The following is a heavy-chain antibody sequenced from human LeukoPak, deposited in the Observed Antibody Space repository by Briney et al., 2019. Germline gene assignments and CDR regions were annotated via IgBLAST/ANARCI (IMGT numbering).Heavy chain of an antibody. J-gene: IGHJ4*02. CDR3: AKETLHAYDYVIDY. V-gene: IGHV3-23*01. CDR1: GLTFSSYA. Sequence: GGSLRLSCAASGLTFSSYAMSWVRQAPGRGLEWVSAISGSGSSTYYADSVKGRFTISRDNSKNTLYLQMNSLRAEDTAVYYCAKETLHAYDYVIDYWGQGTLVTVSS. D-gene: IGHD3-16*01. CDR2: ISGSGSST.